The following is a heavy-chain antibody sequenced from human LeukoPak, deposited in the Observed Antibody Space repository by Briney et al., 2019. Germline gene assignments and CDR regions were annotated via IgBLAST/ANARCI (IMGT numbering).Heavy chain of an antibody. Sequence: PGGSLRLSCAASGFTFSDNGMHWVRQAPGRGLEWVAAIWYDGSNKYYADSVKGRFTISRDNSKNTLYLQMNSLRAEDTAVYYCAKGYSSGWYYFDYWGQGTLVTVSS. D-gene: IGHD6-19*01. CDR2: IWYDGSNK. J-gene: IGHJ4*02. CDR1: GFTFSDNG. V-gene: IGHV3-33*06. CDR3: AKGYSSGWYYFDY.